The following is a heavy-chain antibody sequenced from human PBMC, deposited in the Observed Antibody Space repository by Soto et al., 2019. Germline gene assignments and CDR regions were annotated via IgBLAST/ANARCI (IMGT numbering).Heavy chain of an antibody. CDR2: IRSKAYGGTT. CDR3: TRDLGATMIVVVTTYAFDY. D-gene: IGHD3-22*01. CDR1: GFTFGDYA. J-gene: IGHJ4*02. Sequence: GGSLRLSCTASGFTFGDYAMSWFRQAPGKGLEWVGFIRSKAYGGTTEYAASVKGRFTISRDDSKSIAYLQMNSLKTEDTAVYYCTRDLGATMIVVVTTYAFDYWGQGTLVTV. V-gene: IGHV3-49*03.